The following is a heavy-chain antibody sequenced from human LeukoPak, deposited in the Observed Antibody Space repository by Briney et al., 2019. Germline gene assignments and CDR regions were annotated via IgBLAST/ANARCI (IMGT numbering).Heavy chain of an antibody. V-gene: IGHV4-61*01. CDR1: GGSVSSGSYY. Sequence: SETLSLTCTVSGGSVSSGSYYWSWIRQPPGKGLEWIGYIYYSGSTNYNPSLKSRVTISVDTFKNQFSLKLSSVTAADTAVYYCARSRLFDYWGQGTLVTVSS. J-gene: IGHJ4*02. CDR2: IYYSGST. CDR3: ARSRLFDY.